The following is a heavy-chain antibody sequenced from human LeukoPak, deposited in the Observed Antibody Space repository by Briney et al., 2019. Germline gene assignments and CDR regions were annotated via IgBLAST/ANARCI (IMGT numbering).Heavy chain of an antibody. CDR2: IYHSGST. V-gene: IGHV4-38-2*01. Sequence: PSETLSLTCAVSGYSISSGYYWGWIRQPPGKGLEWIGSIYHSGSTYYNPSLKSRVTISVGTSKNQFSLKLSSVTAADTAVYCCARLHSIAISGAFDIWGQGTMVTVSS. D-gene: IGHD2/OR15-2a*01. J-gene: IGHJ3*02. CDR3: ARLHSIAISGAFDI. CDR1: GYSISSGYY.